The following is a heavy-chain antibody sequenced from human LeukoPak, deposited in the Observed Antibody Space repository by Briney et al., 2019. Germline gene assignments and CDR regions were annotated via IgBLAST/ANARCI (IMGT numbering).Heavy chain of an antibody. Sequence: GGSLRLSCTASGFTFGDYAMSWVRQAPGKGLEWVGFIRSKAYGGTTEYAASVKGRFTISRDDSKSIAYLQMNSLKTEDTAVYYCTRRHYSNYILSMDVWGQGTTVTVSS. CDR3: TRRHYSNYILSMDV. D-gene: IGHD4-11*01. V-gene: IGHV3-49*04. J-gene: IGHJ6*02. CDR2: IRSKAYGGTT. CDR1: GFTFGDYA.